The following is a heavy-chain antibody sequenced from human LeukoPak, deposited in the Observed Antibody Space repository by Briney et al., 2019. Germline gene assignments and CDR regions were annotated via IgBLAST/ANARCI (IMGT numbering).Heavy chain of an antibody. J-gene: IGHJ6*02. Sequence: GASVKVSCKASGYTFTCYYMHWVRQAPGQGLEWMGRINPNSGGTNYAQKFQGRVTMTRDTSISTAYMELSRLRSDDTAVYYCAGEGYYDFWSGYLGYYYYGMDVWGQGTTVTVSS. CDR2: INPNSGGT. D-gene: IGHD3-3*01. CDR3: AGEGYYDFWSGYLGYYYYGMDV. V-gene: IGHV1-2*06. CDR1: GYTFTCYY.